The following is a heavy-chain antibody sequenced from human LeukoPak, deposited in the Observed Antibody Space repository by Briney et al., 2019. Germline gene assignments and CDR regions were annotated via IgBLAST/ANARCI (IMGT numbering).Heavy chain of an antibody. D-gene: IGHD4-17*01. Sequence: GGSLRLSCAASGFTVSSNYMSWVRQAPGKGPEWVSVIYRSGRTYYADSVKDRFTISRDTSKNTLFLQMNSLSPEDTAVYYCARDNRLAKTTTVTIYYYFGMDVWGQGTTVTVSS. J-gene: IGHJ6*02. CDR2: IYRSGRT. V-gene: IGHV3-66*01. CDR1: GFTVSSNY. CDR3: ARDNRLAKTTTVTIYYYFGMDV.